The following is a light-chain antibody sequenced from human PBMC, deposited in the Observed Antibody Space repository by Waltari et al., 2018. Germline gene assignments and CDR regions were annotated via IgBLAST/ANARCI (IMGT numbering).Light chain of an antibody. V-gene: IGKV3-11*01. CDR2: DAS. CDR3: QQYYNAPLT. Sequence: EIVLTQSPATLSLSPGERATLSCRASQSVSSYLAWYQQKPGQAPRLLIYDASNRATGIPARFSGSGSGTDFTLTISSLEPEDFAVYYCQQYYNAPLTFGGGTK. J-gene: IGKJ4*01. CDR1: QSVSSY.